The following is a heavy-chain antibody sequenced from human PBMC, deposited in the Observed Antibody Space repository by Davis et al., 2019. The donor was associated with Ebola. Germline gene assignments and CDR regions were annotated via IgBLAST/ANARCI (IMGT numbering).Heavy chain of an antibody. CDR1: GFTFSDYY. V-gene: IGHV3-11*04. CDR2: ISSSGSTI. Sequence: PGGSLRLSCAASGFTFSDYYMSWIRQAPGKGLEWVSYISSSGSTIYYADSVKGRFTISRDNAKNSLYLQMNSLRAEDTAVYYCARDRYEGWELLPFDYWGQGTLVTVSS. J-gene: IGHJ4*02. D-gene: IGHD1-26*01. CDR3: ARDRYEGWELLPFDY.